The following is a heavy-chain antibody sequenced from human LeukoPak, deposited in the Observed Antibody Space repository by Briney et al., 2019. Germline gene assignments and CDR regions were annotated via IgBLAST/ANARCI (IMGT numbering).Heavy chain of an antibody. CDR3: AKDFRDKSGSYDY. D-gene: IGHD1-26*01. Sequence: PGGSLRLSCAASGFTFSSYSMNWVRQAPGKGLEWVSYISSSSSTIYYADSVKGRFTISRDNSKNTLYLQMNSLRAEDTAVYYCAKDFRDKSGSYDYWGQGTLVTVSS. V-gene: IGHV3-48*01. CDR2: ISSSSSTI. J-gene: IGHJ4*02. CDR1: GFTFSSYS.